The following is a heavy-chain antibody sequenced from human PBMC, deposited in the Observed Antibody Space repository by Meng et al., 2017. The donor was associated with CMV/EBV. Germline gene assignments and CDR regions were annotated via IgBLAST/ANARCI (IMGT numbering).Heavy chain of an antibody. CDR2: INSDGSST. D-gene: IGHD1-26*01. Sequence: LSCAASGFTFSRYWMHWVRQAPGKGLVWASRINSDGSSTSYADSVKGRFTISRDNAKNTLYLQMNSLRAEDTAVYYCASGTLRLGFDPWGQGTLVTVSS. V-gene: IGHV3-74*01. CDR3: ASGTLRLGFDP. J-gene: IGHJ5*02. CDR1: GFTFSRYW.